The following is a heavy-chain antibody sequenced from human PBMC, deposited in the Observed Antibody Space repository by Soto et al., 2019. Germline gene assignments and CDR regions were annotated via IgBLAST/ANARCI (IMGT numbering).Heavy chain of an antibody. D-gene: IGHD3-16*01. CDR1: GYSFTNND. V-gene: IGHV1-8*01. CDR3: ARMATFGSLNWFDP. Sequence: ASVKVSCKASGYSFTNNDVTWVRQATGQGLEWMGWMNPGSGDTGYAQKFQGRVTMTRDISIATAYMELSSLRSDDTAIYYCARMATFGSLNWFDPWGQGTLVTVPQ. CDR2: MNPGSGDT. J-gene: IGHJ5*02.